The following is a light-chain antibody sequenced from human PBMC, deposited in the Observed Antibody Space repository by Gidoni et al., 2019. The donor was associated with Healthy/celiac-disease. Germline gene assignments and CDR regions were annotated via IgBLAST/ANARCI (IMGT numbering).Light chain of an antibody. CDR3: QQSYSTHPIT. Sequence: DIQMTQSPSSLSASVGDRVTITCRASQHISSYLNSYHQKPGKATKLLIYAASSLQSGVPSRFSGSGSGTDFTLTISSLQPEDFATYYCQQSYSTHPITFGQGTRLEIK. J-gene: IGKJ5*01. CDR2: AAS. CDR1: QHISSY. V-gene: IGKV1-39*01.